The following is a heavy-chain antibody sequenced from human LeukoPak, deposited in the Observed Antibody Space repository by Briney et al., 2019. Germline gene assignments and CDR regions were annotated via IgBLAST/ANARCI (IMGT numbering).Heavy chain of an antibody. CDR1: GFTFSSCE. CDR3: ARESLSSFEY. D-gene: IGHD2/OR15-2a*01. J-gene: IGHJ4*02. CDR2: ISYDGGNK. V-gene: IGHV3-30*04. Sequence: GGSLRLSCAASGFTFSSCEMQWVRQAPGKGLEWVGFISYDGGNKDYADSVKGRFTISRDNSKNTLFLQMNSLRAEDTAIYYCARESLSSFEYWGQGTLVTVSS.